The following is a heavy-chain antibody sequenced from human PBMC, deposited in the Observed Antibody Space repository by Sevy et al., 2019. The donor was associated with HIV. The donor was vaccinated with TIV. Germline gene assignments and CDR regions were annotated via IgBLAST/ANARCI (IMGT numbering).Heavy chain of an antibody. CDR2: IKQDGSDK. J-gene: IGHJ4*02. D-gene: IGHD7-27*01. CDR3: ARSWDYWGQMCY. Sequence: GGSLRLSCAASGFTFNNYWMTWVRQAPGKGLEWVTNIKQDGSDKYYMESVKGRFNISRDNTKNSLYLQLNSLRAEDTAVYYCARSWDYWGQMCYWGQGTLVTGSS. CDR1: GFTFNNYW. V-gene: IGHV3-7*03.